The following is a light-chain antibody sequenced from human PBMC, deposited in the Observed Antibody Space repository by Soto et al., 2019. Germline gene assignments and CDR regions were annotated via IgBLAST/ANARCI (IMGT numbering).Light chain of an antibody. Sequence: NFMLTQPHSVSESPGKTVTISCTRSSGSIASNYVQWYQQRPGSAPTTVIYEDNQRPSGVPDRFSVSIDSSSNSASLTISGLKTEDEADYYCQSYDSSNPVVFGGGTKLTVL. J-gene: IGLJ2*01. CDR3: QSYDSSNPVV. CDR2: EDN. V-gene: IGLV6-57*04. CDR1: SGSIASNY.